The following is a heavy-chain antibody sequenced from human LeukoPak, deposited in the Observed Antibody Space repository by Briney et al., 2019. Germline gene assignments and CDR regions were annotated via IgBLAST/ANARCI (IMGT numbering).Heavy chain of an antibody. J-gene: IGHJ4*02. V-gene: IGHV7-4-1*02. CDR3: ASLETGGDLDY. CDR2: INTNTGNP. Sequence: ASVKVSCKASGYTLTSYAMNWVRQAPGQGLEWMGWINTNTGNPTYAQGFTGRFVFSLDTSVSTAYLQISSLKAEDTAVYYCASLETGGDLDYWGQGTLVTVSS. CDR1: GYTLTSYA. D-gene: IGHD2-21*01.